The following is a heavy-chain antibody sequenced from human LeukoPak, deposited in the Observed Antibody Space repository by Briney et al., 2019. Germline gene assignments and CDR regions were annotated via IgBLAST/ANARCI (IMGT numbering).Heavy chain of an antibody. CDR3: ARERRRSSSSFYYSFGY. CDR1: GGSISSSSYY. D-gene: IGHD3-22*01. Sequence: PSETLSLTCTVSGGSISSSSYYWGWIRQPPGKGLEWIGSIDYSGSTYYNPSLKSRVTISVDTSKNQFSLKLSSVTAADTAVYYCARERRRSSSSFYYSFGYWGQGTLVTVSS. J-gene: IGHJ4*02. V-gene: IGHV4-39*07. CDR2: IDYSGST.